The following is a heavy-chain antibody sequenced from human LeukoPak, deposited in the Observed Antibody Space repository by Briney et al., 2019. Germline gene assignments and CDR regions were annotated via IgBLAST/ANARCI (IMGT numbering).Heavy chain of an antibody. Sequence: PSETLSLTCTVSGGSISSTSYYWGWIRQSPGKGLDLIGNIYYRGSSHYNPSLKGRAAISVDTSKNQFSLKLSSVTAADTAVYFCARLRRDGYNFYFQLWGQGTLVTVSS. CDR3: ARLRRDGYNFYFQL. D-gene: IGHD5-24*01. CDR1: GGSISSTSYY. J-gene: IGHJ4*02. V-gene: IGHV4-39*07. CDR2: IYYRGSS.